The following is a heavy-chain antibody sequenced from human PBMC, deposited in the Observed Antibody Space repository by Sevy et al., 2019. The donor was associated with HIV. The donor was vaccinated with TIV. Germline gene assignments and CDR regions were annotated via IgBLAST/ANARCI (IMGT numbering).Heavy chain of an antibody. J-gene: IGHJ4*02. CDR1: GFTFSSYG. CDR3: ATRWTPGY. CDR2: IRYDGSNK. V-gene: IGHV3-30*02. D-gene: IGHD1-1*01. Sequence: GGSLRLSCAASGFTFSSYGMRWVRQAPGKGLGWVAFIRYDGSNKYYADSVKGRFTVSRDNSINTLYLQMNSLRGEDTAVYYCATRWTPGYWGQGTLVTVSS.